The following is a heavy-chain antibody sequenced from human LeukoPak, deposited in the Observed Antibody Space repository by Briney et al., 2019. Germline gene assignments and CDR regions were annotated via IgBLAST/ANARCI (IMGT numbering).Heavy chain of an antibody. CDR3: ARGHMVRGVIYWFDP. CDR1: GYTFSGYY. D-gene: IGHD3-10*01. CDR2: MNPNSGNT. Sequence: ASVKVSCKASGYTFSGYYIHWVRQATGQGLEWMGWMNPNSGNTGYAQKFQGRVTMTRNTSISTAYMELSSLRSEDTAVYYCARGHMVRGVIYWFDPWGQGTLVTVSS. V-gene: IGHV1-8*02. J-gene: IGHJ5*02.